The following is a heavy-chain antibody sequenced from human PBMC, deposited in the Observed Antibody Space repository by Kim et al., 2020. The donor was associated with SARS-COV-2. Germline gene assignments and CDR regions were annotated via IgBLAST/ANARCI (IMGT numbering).Heavy chain of an antibody. CDR2: ISSSSSYI. D-gene: IGHD2-2*01. Sequence: GGSLRLSCAASGFTFSSYSMNWVRQAPGKGLEWVSSISSSSSYIYYADSVKGRFTISRDNAKNSLYLQMNSLRAKDTAVYYCARDALLVPAAMSDYYGMDVWGQGTTVTVSS. J-gene: IGHJ6*02. V-gene: IGHV3-21*01. CDR1: GFTFSSYS. CDR3: ARDALLVPAAMSDYYGMDV.